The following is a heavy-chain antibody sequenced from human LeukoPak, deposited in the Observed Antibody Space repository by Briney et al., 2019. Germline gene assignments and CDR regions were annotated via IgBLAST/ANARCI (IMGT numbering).Heavy chain of an antibody. V-gene: IGHV1-46*01. D-gene: IGHD3-22*01. CDR3: ARKSTYYYDSSGSLDI. CDR1: GYTFTSYY. CDR2: NNPSGGST. J-gene: IGHJ3*02. Sequence: ASVKVSCKASGYTFTSYYMHWVRQAPGQGLEWMGINNPSGGSTSYAQKFQGRVTMTRDMSTSTVYMELSSLRSEDTAVYYCARKSTYYYDSSGSLDIWGQGTMVTVSS.